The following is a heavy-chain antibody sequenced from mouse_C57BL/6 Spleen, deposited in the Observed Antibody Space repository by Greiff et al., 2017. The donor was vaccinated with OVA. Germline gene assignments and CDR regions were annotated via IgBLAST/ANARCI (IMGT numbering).Heavy chain of an antibody. D-gene: IGHD2-4*01. Sequence: VKQSCKASGYTFTSYWMQWVKQRPGQGLEWIGEIDPSDSYTNYNQKFKGKATLTVDTSSSTAYMQLSSLTSEDSAVYYCARGGYDYHYFDYWGQGTTLTVSS. V-gene: IGHV1-50*01. J-gene: IGHJ2*01. CDR1: GYTFTSYW. CDR2: IDPSDSYT. CDR3: ARGGYDYHYFDY.